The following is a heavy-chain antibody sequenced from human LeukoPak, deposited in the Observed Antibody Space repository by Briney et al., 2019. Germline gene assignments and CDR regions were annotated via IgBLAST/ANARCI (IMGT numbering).Heavy chain of an antibody. V-gene: IGHV4-34*01. CDR1: GGSFSGYY. Sequence: PSETLSLTCAVYGGSFSGYYWSWIRQPPGKGLEWIGEINHSGSTNYNPSLKSRVTISVDTSKNQFSLKLSSVTDADTAVYYCAEGLSPYYFDYWGQGTLVTVSS. D-gene: IGHD2/OR15-2a*01. CDR3: AEGLSPYYFDY. CDR2: INHSGST. J-gene: IGHJ4*02.